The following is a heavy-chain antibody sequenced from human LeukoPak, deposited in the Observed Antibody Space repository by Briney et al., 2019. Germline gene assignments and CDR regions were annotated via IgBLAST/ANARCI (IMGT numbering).Heavy chain of an antibody. CDR1: GFTFSSYA. CDR2: ISDSGGST. CDR3: AKDPRRMATGAHGSYYIDY. J-gene: IGHJ4*02. V-gene: IGHV3-23*01. Sequence: PGGSLRLSCAASGFTFSSYAVSWVRQAPGKGLEWVLTISDSGGSTYYADSVKGRFTISRDNSKNTLYLQMNSRRAEDTAVYYCAKDPRRMATGAHGSYYIDYWGQGTLVTVSS. D-gene: IGHD5-24*01.